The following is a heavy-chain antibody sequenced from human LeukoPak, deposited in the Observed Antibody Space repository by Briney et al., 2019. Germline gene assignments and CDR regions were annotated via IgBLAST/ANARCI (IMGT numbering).Heavy chain of an antibody. CDR3: ARDPQYSSSSDAFDI. J-gene: IGHJ3*02. CDR2: IYYSGST. V-gene: IGHV4-61*01. D-gene: IGHD6-13*01. Sequence: SETLSLTCTVSGGSLSSGSYYWSWIRQPPGKRLEWIGYIYYSGSTNYNPSLMSRVTISVDTSKNQFSLKVSSVAAADTAVYFCARDPQYSSSSDAFDIWGQGTMVTVSS. CDR1: GGSLSSGSYY.